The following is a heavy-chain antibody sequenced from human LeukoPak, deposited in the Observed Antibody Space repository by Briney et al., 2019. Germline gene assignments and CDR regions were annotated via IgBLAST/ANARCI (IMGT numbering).Heavy chain of an antibody. CDR2: ISGSGINT. D-gene: IGHD3-9*01. CDR3: XXXXXXXYNYFANYFDY. J-gene: IGHJ4*02. Sequence: XXXSGFTXXXYAMSWVRQAPGMGLEWGSVISGSGINTYYADSVKGLFTISREXSKNTLYLQMNSLRAEDTAVYYXXXXXXXXYNYFANYFDYWGQGTLVTVSS. V-gene: IGHV3-23*01. CDR1: GFTXXXYA.